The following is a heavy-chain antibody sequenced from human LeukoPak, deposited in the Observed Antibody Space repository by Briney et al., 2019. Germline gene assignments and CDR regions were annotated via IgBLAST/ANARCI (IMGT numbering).Heavy chain of an antibody. Sequence: GGSLRLSCAASGFTFSSYWMSWVRQAPGKGLEWVANIKQDGSEKYYVDSVKGRFTISRDNAKNSLYLQTNSLRAEDTAVYYCAREYSSSWENWFDPWGQGTLVTVSS. V-gene: IGHV3-7*01. CDR2: IKQDGSEK. J-gene: IGHJ5*02. CDR1: GFTFSSYW. CDR3: AREYSSSWENWFDP. D-gene: IGHD6-13*01.